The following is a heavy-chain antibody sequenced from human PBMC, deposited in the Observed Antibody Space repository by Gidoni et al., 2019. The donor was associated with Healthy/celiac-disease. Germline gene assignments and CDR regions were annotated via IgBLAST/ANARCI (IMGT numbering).Heavy chain of an antibody. D-gene: IGHD4-17*01. Sequence: QVQLVESGGGVVQPGRSLRLSCAASGFTFSSYGMHWVRQAPGKGLEWVAVIWYDGSNKYYADSVKGRFTISRDNSKNTLYLQMNSLRAEDTAVYYCARGFWVTTDYYYYGMDVWGQGTTVTVSS. CDR2: IWYDGSNK. CDR3: ARGFWVTTDYYYYGMDV. J-gene: IGHJ6*02. CDR1: GFTFSSYG. V-gene: IGHV3-33*01.